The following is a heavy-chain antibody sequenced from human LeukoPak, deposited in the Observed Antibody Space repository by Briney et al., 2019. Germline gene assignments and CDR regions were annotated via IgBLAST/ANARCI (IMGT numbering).Heavy chain of an antibody. CDR1: GFTFSSYE. CDR2: ISSSGSTI. J-gene: IGHJ5*02. D-gene: IGHD3-10*01. Sequence: GGSLRLSCAASGFTFSSYEMNWVRQAPGKGLEWVSYISSSGSTIYYADSVKGRFTISRDNAKNSLYLQMNSLRAEDTAVYYCARKSSGSYGNNWFDPWGQGSLVTVSS. V-gene: IGHV3-48*03. CDR3: ARKSSGSYGNNWFDP.